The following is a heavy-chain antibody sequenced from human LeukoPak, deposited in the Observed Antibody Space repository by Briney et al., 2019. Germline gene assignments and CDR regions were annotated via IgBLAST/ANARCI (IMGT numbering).Heavy chain of an antibody. CDR2: ISESGSTT. D-gene: IGHD6-13*01. CDR1: GFTFSSYA. CDR3: ARGGPAAGRFDY. Sequence: GGSLRLSCAASGFTFSSYAMNWVRQAPGKGLEWVSSISESGSTTDYADSVKGRFTISRDNSKNTLYLQMNSLRAEDTAVYYCARGGPAAGRFDYWGQGTLVTVSS. V-gene: IGHV3-23*01. J-gene: IGHJ4*02.